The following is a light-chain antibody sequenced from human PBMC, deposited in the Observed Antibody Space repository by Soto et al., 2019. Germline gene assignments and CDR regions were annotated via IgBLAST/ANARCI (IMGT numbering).Light chain of an antibody. CDR1: RSVNIH. CDR3: QHYNNWPPWT. CDR2: DAS. J-gene: IGKJ1*01. V-gene: IGKV3-15*01. Sequence: EIIMTQSPATLSLSPGERAPLSCRASRSVNIHLAWYQQKPGQAPRLLIYDASTRATGIPARFSGSGSGTEFTLTISSLQSEDFAIYYCQHYNNWPPWTFGQGTKVDIK.